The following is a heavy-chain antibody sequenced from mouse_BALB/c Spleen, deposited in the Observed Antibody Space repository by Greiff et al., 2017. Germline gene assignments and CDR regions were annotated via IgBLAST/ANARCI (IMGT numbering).Heavy chain of an antibody. J-gene: IGHJ4*01. V-gene: IGHV5-6-5*01. Sequence: DVHLVESGGGLVKPGGSLKLSCAASGFTFSSYAMSWVRQTPEKRLEWVASISSGGSTYYPDSVKGRFTISRDNARNILYLQMSSLRSEDTAMYYCARKEYGNYDYAMDYWGQGTSVTVSS. CDR3: ARKEYGNYDYAMDY. CDR2: ISSGGST. CDR1: GFTFSSYA. D-gene: IGHD2-10*02.